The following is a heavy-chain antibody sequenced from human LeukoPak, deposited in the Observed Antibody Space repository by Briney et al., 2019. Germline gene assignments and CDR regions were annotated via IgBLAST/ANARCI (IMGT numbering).Heavy chain of an antibody. Sequence: SVKVSCKASGGTFSSYAISWVRQAPGQGLGWMGRIIPIFGIANYAQKFQGRVTITADKSTSTAYMELSSLRSEDTAVYHCARDYCSSTSCHGYYRSWFDPWGQGTLVTVSS. V-gene: IGHV1-69*04. CDR1: GGTFSSYA. CDR3: ARDYCSSTSCHGYYRSWFDP. D-gene: IGHD2-2*01. J-gene: IGHJ5*02. CDR2: IIPIFGIA.